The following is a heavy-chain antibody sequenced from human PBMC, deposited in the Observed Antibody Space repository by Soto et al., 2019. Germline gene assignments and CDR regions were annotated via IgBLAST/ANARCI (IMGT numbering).Heavy chain of an antibody. V-gene: IGHV3-30*18. CDR1: GFTFRSYG. CDR3: AKGGVGSTSNAFDI. Sequence: QVQLVESGGGVVQPGRSLRLSCAASGFTFRSYGMHWVRQARAKGLEWVAVISYEGSNKYYGDSVKGRVTISRDNSKNTLYLQMDSLRAEDTAVYYCAKGGVGSTSNAFDIWGQGTMVAVSS. CDR2: ISYEGSNK. D-gene: IGHD1-26*01. J-gene: IGHJ3*02.